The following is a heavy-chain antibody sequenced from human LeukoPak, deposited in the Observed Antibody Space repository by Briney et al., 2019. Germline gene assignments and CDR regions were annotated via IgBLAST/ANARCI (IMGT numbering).Heavy chain of an antibody. V-gene: IGHV4-39*01. CDR3: ARHEYSGSYYGLSWFDP. Sequence: SETLSLTCTVSGGSISSSGYYWGWIRQPPGKGLVWIASIYYSGSTYYNPSLKSRVTISVDTSKNQHSLKLSSLTAADTAVYYCARHEYSGSYYGLSWFDPWGQGTLVTVSS. CDR1: GGSISSSGYY. D-gene: IGHD1-26*01. CDR2: IYYSGST. J-gene: IGHJ5*02.